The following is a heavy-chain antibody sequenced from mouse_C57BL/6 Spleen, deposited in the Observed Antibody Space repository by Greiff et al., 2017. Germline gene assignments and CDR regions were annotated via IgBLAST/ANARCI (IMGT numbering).Heavy chain of an antibody. CDR3: ARRGYGYDEGRFDY. Sequence: VQLQQPGAELVKPGASVKLSCKASGYTFTSYWMQWVKQRPGQGLEWIGEIDPSDSYTNYNQKFKGKATLTVDTSSSTAYMQLSSLTSEDSAVYYCARRGYGYDEGRFDYWGQGTTLTVSS. CDR1: GYTFTSYW. J-gene: IGHJ2*01. D-gene: IGHD2-2*01. CDR2: IDPSDSYT. V-gene: IGHV1-50*01.